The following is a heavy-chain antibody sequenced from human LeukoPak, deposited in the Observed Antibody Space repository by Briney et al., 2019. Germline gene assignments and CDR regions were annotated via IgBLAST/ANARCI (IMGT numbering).Heavy chain of an antibody. Sequence: SETLSLTCTVSGGSISSYYWSWIRQPPGEGLEWIGYIYYSGSTIYNTPLKSRVTISVDTSKNQVPLKLSSVTAADTAGNYCAGGMDYWGQGTLVTVSS. J-gene: IGHJ4*02. CDR1: GGSISSYY. CDR2: IYYSGST. CDR3: AGGMDY. V-gene: IGHV4-59*01.